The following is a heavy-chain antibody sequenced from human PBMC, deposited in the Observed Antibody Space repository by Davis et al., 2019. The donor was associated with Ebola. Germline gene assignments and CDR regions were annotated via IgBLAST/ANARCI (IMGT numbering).Heavy chain of an antibody. V-gene: IGHV1-69*04. J-gene: IGHJ3*02. Sequence: SVKVSCKASGGTFSSYAISWVRQAPGQGLEWMGRIIPILGIANYAQKLQGRVTMTTDTSTSTAYMELRSLRSDDTAVYYCARDKRYCSSTSCYMAAFDIWGQGTMVTVSS. CDR2: IIPILGIA. CDR1: GGTFSSYA. D-gene: IGHD2-2*02. CDR3: ARDKRYCSSTSCYMAAFDI.